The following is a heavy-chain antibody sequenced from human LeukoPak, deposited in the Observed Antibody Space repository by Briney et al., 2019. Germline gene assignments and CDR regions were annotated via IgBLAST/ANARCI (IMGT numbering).Heavy chain of an antibody. D-gene: IGHD3-9*01. CDR3: ARGARYFVWLLYNAFDI. J-gene: IGHJ3*02. Sequence: PSETLSLTCAVYGGSFSGYYWSWIRPPPGKGLEWIGEINHSGSTNYNPSLKSRVPILADTSKNQFSLKLSDVTPADTAVYYCARGARYFVWLLYNAFDIWGQGTMVTVSS. CDR2: INHSGST. V-gene: IGHV4-34*01. CDR1: GGSFSGYY.